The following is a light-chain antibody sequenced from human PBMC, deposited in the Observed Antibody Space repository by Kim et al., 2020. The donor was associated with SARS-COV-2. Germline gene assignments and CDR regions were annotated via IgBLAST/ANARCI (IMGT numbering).Light chain of an antibody. J-gene: IGKJ1*01. CDR1: QGVGSQ. CDR3: QQRRNWPVT. Sequence: SPGERATLSCRASQGVGSQLAGYRQKPGQAPRLVIYDASVRATGIPARFSGSGSGTDFTLTISSLEPEDFAVYFCQQRRNWPVTFGQGTKVDIK. CDR2: DAS. V-gene: IGKV3-11*01.